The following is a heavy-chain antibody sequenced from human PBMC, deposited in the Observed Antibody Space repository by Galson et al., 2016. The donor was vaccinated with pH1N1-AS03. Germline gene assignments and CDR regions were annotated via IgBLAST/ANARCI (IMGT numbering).Heavy chain of an antibody. CDR3: ARDSGYCRSTSCRGDAFDI. Sequence: SLRLSCAASGFTFTNYWMTWVRQAPGKGLEWVANIKTDGGDKNYVDSVKGRFIISRDNAKNSLYLQMNSLRAEDTAVYYCARDSGYCRSTSCRGDAFDIWGQGTMVTVSS. J-gene: IGHJ3*02. D-gene: IGHD2-2*01. CDR1: GFTFTNYW. V-gene: IGHV3-7*03. CDR2: IKTDGGDK.